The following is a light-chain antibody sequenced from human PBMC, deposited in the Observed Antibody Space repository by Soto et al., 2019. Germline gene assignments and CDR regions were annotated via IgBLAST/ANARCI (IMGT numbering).Light chain of an antibody. CDR1: QSMSNRY. J-gene: IGKJ2*01. CDR2: GTS. V-gene: IGKV3-20*01. CDR3: QQYTSSPPMST. Sequence: DIVLTQSPGTLSLSPGERATLSCRASQSMSNRYLAWYHQKPGQAPRLLIYGTSNRATGIPDRFSGSGSGTDFTLTISRVEPEDFALYYCQQYTSSPPMSTFGQGTRLEI.